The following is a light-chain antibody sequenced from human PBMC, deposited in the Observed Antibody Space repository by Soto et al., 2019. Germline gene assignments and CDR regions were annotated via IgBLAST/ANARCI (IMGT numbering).Light chain of an antibody. CDR3: SSYTSSSTQV. V-gene: IGLV2-14*01. CDR2: DVS. CDR1: SSDVGGYNY. J-gene: IGLJ1*01. Sequence: QSALTQPASVSGSPGQSITISCTGTSSDVGGYNYVSWYQQHPGKAPKLMIYDVSNRPSGVSNRFSGSKSGNTASLTISGLQAEDEADYYCSSYTSSSTQVFGTGTKLPVL.